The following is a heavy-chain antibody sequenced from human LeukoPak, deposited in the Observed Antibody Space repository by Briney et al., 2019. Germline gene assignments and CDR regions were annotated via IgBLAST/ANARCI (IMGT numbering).Heavy chain of an antibody. V-gene: IGHV3-21*01. CDR2: ISSTGSSI. CDR3: ARDDVAWNDVHWFDP. CDR1: AFTFSYYT. J-gene: IGHJ5*02. Sequence: GGSLRLACAASAFTFSYYTMSWVRQAPGKVLEWVSSISSTGSSIYYADSVKGRFTISRDNATNSLYLQMSSLRVEDTAVYYCARDDVAWNDVHWFDPWGQGTLVTVSS. D-gene: IGHD1-1*01.